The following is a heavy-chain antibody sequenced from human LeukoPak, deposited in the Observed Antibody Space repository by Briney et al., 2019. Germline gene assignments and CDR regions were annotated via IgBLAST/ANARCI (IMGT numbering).Heavy chain of an antibody. D-gene: IGHD6-19*01. CDR2: IIPIFGTA. J-gene: IGHJ4*02. Sequence: SVKVSCKASGGTFSSYAISWVRQAPGQGLEWMGGIIPIFGTANYAQKFQGRVTITADESTSTAYMELSSLRTEDTALYYCAKGQFSTAVAGCDYWGQGTLVTVSS. CDR3: AKGQFSTAVAGCDY. CDR1: GGTFSSYA. V-gene: IGHV1-69*13.